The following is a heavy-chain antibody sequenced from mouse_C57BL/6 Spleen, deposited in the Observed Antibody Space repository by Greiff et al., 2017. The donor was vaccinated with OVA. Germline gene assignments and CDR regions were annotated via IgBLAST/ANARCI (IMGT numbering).Heavy chain of an antibody. V-gene: IGHV5-6*02. CDR3: ARLGSRDWFAY. CDR1: GFTFSSYG. CDR2: ISSGGSYT. J-gene: IGHJ3*01. Sequence: DVMLVESGGDLVKPGGSLKLSCAASGFTFSSYGMSWVRQTPDKRLEWVATISSGGSYTYYPDSVKGRFTISRDNAKNTLYLQMSSLKSEDTAMYYCARLGSRDWFAYWGQGTLVTVSA. D-gene: IGHD1-1*01.